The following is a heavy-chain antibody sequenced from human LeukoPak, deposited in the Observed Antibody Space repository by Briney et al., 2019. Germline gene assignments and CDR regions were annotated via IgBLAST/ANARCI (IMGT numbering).Heavy chain of an antibody. Sequence: GGSLRLSCAASGFTFSSYSMNWVRQAPGKGLEWVSSISSSSSYIYYADSVKGRFTISRDNAKNSLYLQMNSLRAEDTAVYYCARETGYSRVYYFDYWGQGTLVTVSS. D-gene: IGHD6-13*01. J-gene: IGHJ4*02. CDR2: ISSSSSYI. CDR3: ARETGYSRVYYFDY. CDR1: GFTFSSYS. V-gene: IGHV3-21*01.